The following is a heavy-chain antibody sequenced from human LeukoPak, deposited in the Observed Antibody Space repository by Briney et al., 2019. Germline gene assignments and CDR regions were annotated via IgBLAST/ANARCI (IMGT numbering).Heavy chain of an antibody. CDR2: IINSGGTP. J-gene: IGHJ3*02. CDR1: GFTFSSYA. CDR3: TRDAYESTVADAFDI. V-gene: IGHV3-23*01. D-gene: IGHD6-19*01. Sequence: GGSLRLSCAASGFTFSSYAMTWVRQAPAKGLEWVSTIINSGGTPYYSDSVKGRLTISRDISRNTLYLHMTSLRAEDTAIYYCTRDAYESTVADAFDIWGQGTMVTVSS.